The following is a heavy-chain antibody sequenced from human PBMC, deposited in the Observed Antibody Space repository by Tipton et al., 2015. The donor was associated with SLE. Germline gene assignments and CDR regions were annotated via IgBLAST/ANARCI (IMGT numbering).Heavy chain of an antibody. Sequence: RSLRLSCAASGFTFRTYTMYWVRQAPGKGLEWVAVISYDGNNKYYADSVKGRFTISRDNSKNTLYLQMNSLRVEDTAVYYCARGSSFVVVPHYFVYWGQGTLVTVSS. D-gene: IGHD2-21*01. CDR2: ISYDGNNK. CDR1: GFTFRTYT. J-gene: IGHJ4*02. V-gene: IGHV3-30*04. CDR3: ARGSSFVVVPHYFVY.